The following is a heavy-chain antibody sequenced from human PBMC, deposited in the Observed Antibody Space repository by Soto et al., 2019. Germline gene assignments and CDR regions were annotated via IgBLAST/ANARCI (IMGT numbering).Heavy chain of an antibody. V-gene: IGHV3-7*01. J-gene: IGHJ4*02. Sequence: EVQLVDSGGGLVQPGGSLRLSCAASGFTFSVYWMSWVRQAPGKGLEWVANIKQDGSVKYYMDSLKGRFTISRDNAKNSVYLQMDSLRAEDTAVYYCARIGYSSWSFDYWGQGTLVTFSS. CDR1: GFTFSVYW. D-gene: IGHD6-6*01. CDR2: IKQDGSVK. CDR3: ARIGYSSWSFDY.